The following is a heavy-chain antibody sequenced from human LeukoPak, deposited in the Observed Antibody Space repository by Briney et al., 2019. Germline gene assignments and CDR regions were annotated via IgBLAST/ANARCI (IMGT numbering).Heavy chain of an antibody. Sequence: GGSLRLSCAASGFTFSSYAMSWVRQAPGKGLEWVTAISGSGGSTYYADSVKGRFTISRDNSKNTLYLQMNSLRAEDTAVYYCVKDIRPNWFDPWGQGTLVTVSS. CDR1: GFTFSSYA. J-gene: IGHJ5*02. CDR2: ISGSGGST. V-gene: IGHV3-23*01. D-gene: IGHD2-2*02. CDR3: VKDIRPNWFDP.